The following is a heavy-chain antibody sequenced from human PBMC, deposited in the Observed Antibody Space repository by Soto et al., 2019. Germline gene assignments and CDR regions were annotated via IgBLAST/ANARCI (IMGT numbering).Heavy chain of an antibody. V-gene: IGHV3-30*18. CDR3: AKDLYCSSTSCYSPGNYYYYMDV. Sequence: GGSLRLSCAASGFTFSSYGMHWVRQAPGKGLEWVAVISYDGSNKYYADSVKGRFTISRDNSKNTLYLQMNSLRAEDTAVYYCAKDLYCSSTSCYSPGNYYYYMDVWGKGTTVTVSS. CDR1: GFTFSSYG. CDR2: ISYDGSNK. J-gene: IGHJ6*03. D-gene: IGHD2-2*01.